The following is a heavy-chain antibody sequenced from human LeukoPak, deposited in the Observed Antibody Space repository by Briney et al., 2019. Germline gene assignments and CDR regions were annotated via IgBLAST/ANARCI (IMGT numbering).Heavy chain of an antibody. Sequence: PSETLFLTCTVSGGAITNYYWSWIRQPPGKGLEWIGYMYYSGSTNYNPSLKSRVTMSVDTSNNQISLKMTSLTAADTAVYYCARAPAGQPYYYMDVWGKGTTVTVSS. CDR3: ARAPAGQPYYYMDV. CDR2: MYYSGST. J-gene: IGHJ6*03. D-gene: IGHD2-2*01. CDR1: GGAITNYY. V-gene: IGHV4-59*01.